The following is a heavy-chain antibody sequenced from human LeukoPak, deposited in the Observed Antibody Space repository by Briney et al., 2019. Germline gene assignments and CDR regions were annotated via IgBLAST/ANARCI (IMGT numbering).Heavy chain of an antibody. J-gene: IGHJ4*02. CDR3: ARTGSSSTWLYYFDY. Sequence: GASVKVSCKASGYTFTSYYMHWVRQAPGQGLEWMGIINPSGGSTSYAQKFQGRVTMTRDTYTTIVYMELSSLRSEDTAVYYCARTGSSSTWLYYFDYWGQGTLVTVSS. V-gene: IGHV1-46*01. CDR1: GYTFTSYY. CDR2: INPSGGST. D-gene: IGHD6-13*01.